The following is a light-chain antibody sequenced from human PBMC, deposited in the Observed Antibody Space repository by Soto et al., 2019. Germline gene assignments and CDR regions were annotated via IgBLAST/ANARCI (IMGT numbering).Light chain of an antibody. CDR3: HQYGASSFT. J-gene: IGKJ2*01. CDR2: GAS. Sequence: EIVLTQSPGTLSLSPGERATLSCRASQTVSSSYLAWYQQKPGQAPRLLIYGASSRATSIPDRFSGTGSGTDFTLTISRLQSEDFAVYYCHQYGASSFTFGQGTKLEIK. CDR1: QTVSSSY. V-gene: IGKV3-20*01.